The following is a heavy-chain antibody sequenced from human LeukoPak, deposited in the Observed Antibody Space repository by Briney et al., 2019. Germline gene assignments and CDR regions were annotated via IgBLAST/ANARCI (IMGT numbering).Heavy chain of an antibody. J-gene: IGHJ4*02. CDR1: GFTFSSYA. Sequence: GSLRLSCAASGFTFSSYAMSRVRQAPGKGLEWVSAISGSGGSTYYADSVKGRFTISRDNSKNTLYLQMNSLRAEDTAVYYCAKGGGIYYDILTALGWGQGTLVTVSS. CDR2: ISGSGGST. D-gene: IGHD3-9*01. CDR3: AKGGGIYYDILTALG. V-gene: IGHV3-23*01.